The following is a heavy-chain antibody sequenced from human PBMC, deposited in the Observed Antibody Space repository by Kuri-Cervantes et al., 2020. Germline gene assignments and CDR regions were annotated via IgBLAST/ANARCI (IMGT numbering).Heavy chain of an antibody. D-gene: IGHD6-6*01. CDR3: ARGIIIAARWPAYYYYYMDV. CDR1: GYTFTSYA. CDR2: INAGNGNT. Sequence: ASVKVSCKASGYTFTSYAMHWVRQAPGQRLEWMGWINAGNGNTKYSQKFQGRVTITRDTSASTAYMELSSLRSEDTAVYYCARGIIIAARWPAYYYYYMDVWGKGTTVTVSS. J-gene: IGHJ6*03. V-gene: IGHV1-3*01.